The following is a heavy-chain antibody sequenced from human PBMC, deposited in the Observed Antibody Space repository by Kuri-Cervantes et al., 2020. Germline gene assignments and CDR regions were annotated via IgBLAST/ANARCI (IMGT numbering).Heavy chain of an antibody. CDR1: GGSFSGYY. CDR2: INHSGST. D-gene: IGHD3-9*01. J-gene: IGHJ6*02. V-gene: IGHV4-34*01. CDR3: ARGRYSYYDILTGGMDV. Sequence: GSLRLSCAVYGGSFSGYYWSWIRQPPGKGLEWIGEINHSGSTNYNPSLKSRVTISVDTSKNQFSLKLSSVTAADTAVYYCARGRYSYYDILTGGMDVWGQGTTVTVSS.